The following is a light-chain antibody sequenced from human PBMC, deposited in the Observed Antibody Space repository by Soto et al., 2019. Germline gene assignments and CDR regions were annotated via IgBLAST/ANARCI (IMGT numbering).Light chain of an antibody. CDR3: QKYGAAPLT. CDR2: AAS. CDR1: QSVTNY. Sequence: EIVMTQSPSSLTASVGERATLSCRASQSVTNYLAWYQQKPGKAPRLLIYAASTRASGIPARFGGSGSGTDFTLTISSLEPEDFATYYCQKYGAAPLTFGGGTKVDI. V-gene: IGKV3-15*01. J-gene: IGKJ4*01.